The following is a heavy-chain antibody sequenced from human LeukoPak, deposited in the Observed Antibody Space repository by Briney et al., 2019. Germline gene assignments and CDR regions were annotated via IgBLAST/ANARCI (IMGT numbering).Heavy chain of an antibody. CDR1: GGTFSSYA. V-gene: IGHV1-69*13. CDR2: IIPIFGTA. Sequence: SVKVSCKASGGTFSSYAISWVRQAPGQGLEWMGGIIPIFGTANYAQKFQGRVTITADESTSTAYMELSSLRSEDTAVYYCARAYSYGSVLHYYYGMDVWGQGTTVTVSS. D-gene: IGHD5-18*01. J-gene: IGHJ6*02. CDR3: ARAYSYGSVLHYYYGMDV.